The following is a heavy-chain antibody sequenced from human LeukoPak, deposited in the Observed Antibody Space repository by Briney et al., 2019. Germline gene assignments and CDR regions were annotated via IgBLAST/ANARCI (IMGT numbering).Heavy chain of an antibody. V-gene: IGHV3-21*01. J-gene: IGHJ4*02. D-gene: IGHD5-24*01. CDR3: ARDGDGYSEGYFDY. CDR2: ISSSSSYI. CDR1: VFTFSSYS. Sequence: GGSLRLSCAASVFTFSSYSMNWVRQAPGKGLEWVSSISSSSSYIYYADSVKGRFTISRDNAKNSLYLQMNSLRAVDTAVYYCARDGDGYSEGYFDYWGQGTLVTISS.